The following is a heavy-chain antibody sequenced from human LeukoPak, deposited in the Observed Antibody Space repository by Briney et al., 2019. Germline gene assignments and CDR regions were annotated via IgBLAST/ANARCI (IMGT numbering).Heavy chain of an antibody. V-gene: IGHV1-69*05. J-gene: IGHJ4*02. D-gene: IGHD3-22*01. CDR1: GGTFSSYT. CDR3: AREGLGIYYYDSSGHRNLGY. Sequence: ASVKVSCKASGGTFSSYTISWVRQAPGQGLEWMGRISPIFGTANYAQKFQGRVTITTDESTSTAYMELSSLRSEDTAVYYCAREGLGIYYYDSSGHRNLGYWGQGTLVTASS. CDR2: ISPIFGTA.